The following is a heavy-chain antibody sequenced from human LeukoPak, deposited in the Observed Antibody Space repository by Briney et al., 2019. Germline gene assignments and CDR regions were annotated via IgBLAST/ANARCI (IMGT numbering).Heavy chain of an antibody. CDR1: GFTFSSYG. D-gene: IGHD5-12*01. CDR2: IWYDGSNK. J-gene: IGHJ4*02. Sequence: GGSLRLSCAASGFTFSSYGMHWVRQAPGKGLEWVAVIWYDGSNKYYADSVKGRFTISRDNSKNTLYLQINSLRAEDTAVYYCARGLGYDLVDYWGQGTLVTVSS. V-gene: IGHV3-33*01. CDR3: ARGLGYDLVDY.